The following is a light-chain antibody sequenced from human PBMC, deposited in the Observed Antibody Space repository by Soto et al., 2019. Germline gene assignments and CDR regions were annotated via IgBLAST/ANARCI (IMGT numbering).Light chain of an antibody. CDR2: GAS. V-gene: IGKV3-15*01. J-gene: IGKJ5*01. CDR3: QQYNNWPIT. Sequence: TVITQSPATLSVSPGANATRSCRASQIILTNLAWCQQKPGQAPRLLIYGASTRATGIPARFSGSGSGTEFTLTISSLQSEDFEIYYCQQYNNWPITFGQGTRLEIK. CDR1: QIILTN.